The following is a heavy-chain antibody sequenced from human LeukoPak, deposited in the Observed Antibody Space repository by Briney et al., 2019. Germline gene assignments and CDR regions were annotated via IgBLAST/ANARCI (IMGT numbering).Heavy chain of an antibody. D-gene: IGHD6-25*01. J-gene: IGHJ6*03. CDR2: ISTVSTYK. CDR1: GFTFTDYS. Sequence: GGSLRLSCAASGFTFTDYSMNCLRQAPGKGLEWVSSISTVSTYKKYADSAKGRFTISRDNSKNLLYLQMSSLSAEDTAVYYCTRDGSGFYHYYYMDIWGKGTTVTVSS. CDR3: TRDGSGFYHYYYMDI. V-gene: IGHV3-21*01.